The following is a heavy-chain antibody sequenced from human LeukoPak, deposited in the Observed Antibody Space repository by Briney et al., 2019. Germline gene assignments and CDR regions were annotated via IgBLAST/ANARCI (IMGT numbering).Heavy chain of an antibody. CDR2: INSDGSST. J-gene: IGHJ5*02. V-gene: IGHV3-74*01. CDR1: GFTFSSYW. CDR3: AREGDDWNDNWFDP. D-gene: IGHD1-1*01. Sequence: QPGGSLRLSCAASGFTFSSYWMHWVRQAPGKGVVWVSRINSDGSSTSYADSVKGRFTISRDNAKNTLYLQMNSLRAEDTAVYYCAREGDDWNDNWFDPWGQGTLVTVSS.